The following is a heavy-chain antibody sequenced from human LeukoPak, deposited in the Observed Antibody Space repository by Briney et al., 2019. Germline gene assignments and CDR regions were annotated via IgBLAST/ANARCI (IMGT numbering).Heavy chain of an antibody. CDR1: GFSFGTYA. D-gene: IGHD3-10*01. J-gene: IGHJ4*02. CDR3: ARDPIGGRPDYLDY. V-gene: IGHV3-30*01. CDR2: ISSDASIT. Sequence: GGSLRLSCTASGFSFGTYAMHWVRQAPGKGFEWVAVISSDASITIYPDSMRVRFTISRDNSKNTLYLDMNNLRGEDTALYFCARDPIGGRPDYLDYWGQGTLVTVSS.